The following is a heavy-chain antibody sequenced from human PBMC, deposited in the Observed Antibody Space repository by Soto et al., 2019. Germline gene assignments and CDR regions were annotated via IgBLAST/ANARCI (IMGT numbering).Heavy chain of an antibody. V-gene: IGHV1-18*01. Sequence: ASVKVSCKASGYTFTSYGISWVRQAPGQGLEWMGWISAYNDNTDYSWKLQGRVTITKDTSASTAYMELSGLTSEDTVVYYCAKSKGGRTLGFWVQGTLVTVS. D-gene: IGHD6-25*01. CDR3: AKSKGGRTLGF. J-gene: IGHJ4*02. CDR1: GYTFTSYG. CDR2: ISAYNDNT.